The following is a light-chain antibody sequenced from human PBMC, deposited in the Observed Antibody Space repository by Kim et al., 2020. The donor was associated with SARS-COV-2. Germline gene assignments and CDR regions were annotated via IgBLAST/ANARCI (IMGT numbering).Light chain of an antibody. J-gene: IGLJ1*01. V-gene: IGLV2-14*03. CDR3: TSYTSSSTFV. Sequence: GQSVTISCTGTSSDVCGFNYVSWYQQYPGKAPKLMIYDVTKRPLGISNRFSGSKFGNTSSLTISGLQADDESDYYCTSYTSSSTFVFGTGTKVTVL. CDR1: SSDVCGFNY. CDR2: DVT.